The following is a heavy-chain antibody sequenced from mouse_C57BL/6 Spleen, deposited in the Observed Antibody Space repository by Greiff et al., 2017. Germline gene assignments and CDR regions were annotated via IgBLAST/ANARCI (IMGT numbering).Heavy chain of an antibody. J-gene: IGHJ3*01. CDR2: INPSNGGT. Sequence: QVQLQQPGTELVKPGASVKLSCKASGYTFTSYWMHWVKQRPGQGLEWIGNINPSNGGTNYNEKFKSKATLTVDKSSSTAYMQLSSLPSEDAAVYYCARPQLGPLTWFAYWGQGTLVTVSA. D-gene: IGHD4-1*02. CDR1: GYTFTSYW. CDR3: ARPQLGPLTWFAY. V-gene: IGHV1-53*01.